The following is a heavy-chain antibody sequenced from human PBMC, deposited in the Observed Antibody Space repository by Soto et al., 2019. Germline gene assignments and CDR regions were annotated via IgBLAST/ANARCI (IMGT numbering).Heavy chain of an antibody. V-gene: IGHV5-51*03. Sequence: GESLKISCKGSGYSFTSYWIGWVRQMPGKGLEWMGIIYPGDSDTRYSPSFQGQVTISADKSISTAYLQWSSLKASDTAMYYCARSELLWFGDGLSDDYWGQGTLVTVSS. CDR1: GYSFTSYW. CDR3: ARSELLWFGDGLSDDY. J-gene: IGHJ4*02. CDR2: IYPGDSDT. D-gene: IGHD3-10*01.